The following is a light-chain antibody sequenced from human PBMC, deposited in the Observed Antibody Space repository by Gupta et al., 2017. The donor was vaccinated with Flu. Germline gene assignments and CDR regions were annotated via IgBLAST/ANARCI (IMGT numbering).Light chain of an antibody. CDR1: QSITGW. J-gene: IGKJ1*01. CDR2: KAS. CDR3: QQYISYWT. Sequence: DIQMTQSPSTLSASVGDRVTITCRASQSITGWLAWYQQKPGKAPKLLIYKASALERGVPSRFSGSGSGTEFTLTISSLQPDDFATYYCQQYISYWTFGQGTKVEIK. V-gene: IGKV1-5*03.